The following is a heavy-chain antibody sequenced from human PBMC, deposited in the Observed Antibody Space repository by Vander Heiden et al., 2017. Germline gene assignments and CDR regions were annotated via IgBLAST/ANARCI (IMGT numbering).Heavy chain of an antibody. V-gene: IGHV3-23*01. CDR3: AKEADTGSYHIDY. J-gene: IGHJ4*02. CDR1: GFTCKNCA. Sequence: EIQLLESGGGLVQPGGSLRLSCAAPGFTCKNCAMFWVRQGQGKGLEWVSGLSGSGGNIYYADSVKGRFAISRDNSKNTLYLQMNGLRAEDTAVYYCAKEADTGSYHIDYWGQGTLVTVSS. D-gene: IGHD1-26*01. CDR2: LSGSGGNI.